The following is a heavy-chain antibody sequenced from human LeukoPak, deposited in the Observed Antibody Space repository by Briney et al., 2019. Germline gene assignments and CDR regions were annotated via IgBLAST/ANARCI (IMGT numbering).Heavy chain of an antibody. CDR3: ARVNLVGATHFDY. Sequence: GRSLRLSSAASGFTFSSYGMHWVRQAPGKGLEWVSSISSSSSYINYADSVKGRFTISRDNAKNSLYLQMSSLRSEDTAVYYCARVNLVGATHFDYWGQGTLVTVSS. D-gene: IGHD1-26*01. V-gene: IGHV3-21*04. J-gene: IGHJ4*02. CDR2: ISSSSSYI. CDR1: GFTFSSYG.